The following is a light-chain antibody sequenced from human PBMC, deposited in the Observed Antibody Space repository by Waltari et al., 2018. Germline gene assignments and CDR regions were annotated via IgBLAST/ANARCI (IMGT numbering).Light chain of an antibody. CDR2: EVS. J-gene: IGLJ3*02. CDR3: SSFTSTNTWV. V-gene: IGLV2-14*01. CDR1: SSDVGGYDY. Sequence: QSALTQPASVSGSPGQSITISCTGTSSDVGGYDYVSWYQQHPGKAPKLMIYEVSNRPSGVSNRFSRSKSGNTASLTISGLQAEDEGDYYCSSFTSTNTWVFGGGTELTVL.